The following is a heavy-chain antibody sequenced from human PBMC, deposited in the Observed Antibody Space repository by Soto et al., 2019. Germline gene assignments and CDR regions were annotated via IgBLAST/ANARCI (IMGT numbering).Heavy chain of an antibody. CDR3: AKDWAYTVTTSLYY. D-gene: IGHD4-17*01. J-gene: IGHJ4*02. CDR2: ISGSGGST. V-gene: IGHV3-23*01. Sequence: EVQLLESGGGLVQPGGSLRLSCAASGFTFSSYAMSWVRQAPGKGLVWVSAISGSGGSTYYADSVKGRFTISRDNSKNPLYLQMNSLRAEDTAVYYCAKDWAYTVTTSLYYWGKGTLVTVSS. CDR1: GFTFSSYA.